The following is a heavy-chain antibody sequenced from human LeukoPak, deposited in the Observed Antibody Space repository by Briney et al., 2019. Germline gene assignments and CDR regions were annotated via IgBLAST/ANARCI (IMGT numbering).Heavy chain of an antibody. CDR3: ARHQDSSGTTFYDYMDV. CDR2: IRISGAS. J-gene: IGHJ6*03. CDR1: GASIRGHY. V-gene: IGHV4-59*08. Sequence: PSETLSLTCTVSGASIRGHYWSWFRQTPGQAPEWIAWIRISGASNSNPSLKRRVTISGDTSKNQISLKLTSVTAADAAVYYCARHQDSSGTTFYDYMDVWGKGTTVTVSS. D-gene: IGHD6-25*01.